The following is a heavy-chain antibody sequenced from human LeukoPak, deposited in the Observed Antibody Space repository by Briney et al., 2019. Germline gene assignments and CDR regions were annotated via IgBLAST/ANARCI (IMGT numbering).Heavy chain of an antibody. D-gene: IGHD1-1*01. Sequence: GGSLRLSCAASGFTFSSYWMSWVRQAPGKGLEWVANIKEDGSGKYYVDSLKGRFTISRDNAKNSLYLQMNSLRAEDTAVYYCAERDRYSFDYWGQGTLVTVSS. CDR2: IKEDGSGK. J-gene: IGHJ4*02. CDR3: AERDRYSFDY. V-gene: IGHV3-7*05. CDR1: GFTFSSYW.